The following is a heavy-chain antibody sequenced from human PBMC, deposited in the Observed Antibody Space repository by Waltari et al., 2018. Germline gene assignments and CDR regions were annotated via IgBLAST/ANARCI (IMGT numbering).Heavy chain of an antibody. CDR3: ARSDKGIDY. Sequence: QVQLQESGPGLVKPSETLSLTCVVSGYSISSGYYWGWIRQPPGKRLEWIGSISHSGSTYYTPSLKSPVTISVDTSKNQFSLKLSSVTAADTAVYYCARSDKGIDYWGQGTLVTVSS. V-gene: IGHV4-38-2*01. J-gene: IGHJ4*02. CDR2: ISHSGST. CDR1: GYSISSGYY. D-gene: IGHD3-10*01.